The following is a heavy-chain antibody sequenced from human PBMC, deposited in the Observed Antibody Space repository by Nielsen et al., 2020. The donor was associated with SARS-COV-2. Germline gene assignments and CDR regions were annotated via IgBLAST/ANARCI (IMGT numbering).Heavy chain of an antibody. V-gene: IGHV1-2*06. CDR3: ARGGRGYSPGLAY. J-gene: IGHJ4*02. CDR2: INPNSGGT. Sequence: VRQAPGQGLEWMGRINPNSGGTNYAQKFQGRVTMTRDTSISTAYMELSRLRSDDTAVYYCARGGRGYSPGLAYWGQGTLVTVSS. D-gene: IGHD5-18*01.